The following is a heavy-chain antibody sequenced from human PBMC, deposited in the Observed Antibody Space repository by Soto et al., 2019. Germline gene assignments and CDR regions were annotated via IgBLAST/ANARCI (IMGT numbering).Heavy chain of an antibody. V-gene: IGHV1-18*01. CDR1: GYSFNSYG. J-gene: IGHJ6*02. CDR2: ISPYDDNT. Sequence: QVQLVQSGSVVKKPGASVKVSCKASGYSFNSYGISWVRQAPGQGLEWLGWISPYDDNTKYAQSLQGRVTMTTDTSTRTAYMELRSLRSDDTAVYYCARGGYYDSSGSRNYHYYGMDAWGQGTTVTVS. D-gene: IGHD3-22*01. CDR3: ARGGYYDSSGSRNYHYYGMDA.